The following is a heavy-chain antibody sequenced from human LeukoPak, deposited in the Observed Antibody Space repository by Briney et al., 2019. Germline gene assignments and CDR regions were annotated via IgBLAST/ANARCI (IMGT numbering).Heavy chain of an antibody. Sequence: QPGGSLRLSCAASGFTFSSYAMSWVRQAPVKGLEWVSAISGSGGSTYYADSVKGRFTISRDNSKNTLYLQMNSLRAEDTAVYYCAKGTGWYQLLSSGTYPYKWFDPWGQGTLVTVSS. CDR3: AKGTGWYQLLSSGTYPYKWFDP. CDR1: GFTFSSYA. V-gene: IGHV3-23*01. J-gene: IGHJ5*02. CDR2: ISGSGGST. D-gene: IGHD2-2*01.